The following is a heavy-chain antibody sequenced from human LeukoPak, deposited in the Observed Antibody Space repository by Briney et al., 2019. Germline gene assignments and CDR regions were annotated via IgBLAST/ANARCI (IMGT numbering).Heavy chain of an antibody. J-gene: IGHJ4*02. D-gene: IGHD3-22*01. CDR1: GGSISSYY. CDR2: IYTSGST. Sequence: PSETLSLTCTVSGGSISSYYWSWIRQPPGKGLEWIGRIYTSGSTSYNPSLKSRVTMSVDTSKNQISLKLSSVTAADTAVYYCARDRSYHSSGYYGVDYWGQGTLVTVSS. CDR3: ARDRSYHSSGYYGVDY. V-gene: IGHV4-4*07.